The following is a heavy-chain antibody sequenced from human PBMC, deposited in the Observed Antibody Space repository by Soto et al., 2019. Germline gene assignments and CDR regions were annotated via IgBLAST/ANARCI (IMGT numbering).Heavy chain of an antibody. D-gene: IGHD6-13*01. CDR3: AKSQEIGTHFFDS. Sequence: GGSLRLSXEASGFTFSGFDMHWVRQPTGKGLEWVSSIGTAGDTYYAVSVKGRFTISRDNAKNSLSLQMNSLRAGDMAVYFCAKSQEIGTHFFDSWGQGTQVTVPS. CDR1: GFTFSGFD. V-gene: IGHV3-13*01. J-gene: IGHJ4*02. CDR2: IGTAGDT.